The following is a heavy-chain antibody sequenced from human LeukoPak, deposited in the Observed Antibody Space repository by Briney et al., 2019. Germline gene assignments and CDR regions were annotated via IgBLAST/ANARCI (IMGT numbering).Heavy chain of an antibody. CDR1: GFTFSSYS. CDR2: ISSSSSYI. V-gene: IGHV3-21*01. CDR3: AREGSSNWFDP. Sequence: GGSPRLSCAASGFTFSSYSMNWVRQAPGKGLEWVSSISSSSSYIYYADSVKGRFTISRDNAKNSLYLQMNSPRAEDTAVYYCAREGSSNWFDPWGQGTLVTVSS. J-gene: IGHJ5*02. D-gene: IGHD2-2*01.